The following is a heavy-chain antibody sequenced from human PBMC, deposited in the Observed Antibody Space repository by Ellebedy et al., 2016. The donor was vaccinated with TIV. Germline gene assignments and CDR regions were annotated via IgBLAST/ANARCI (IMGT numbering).Heavy chain of an antibody. Sequence: PGGSLRLSCAASGFTFSPYAMAWVRQTPGKGLEWVSGIVGSGAQKYADSVKGRFTISRDNSKNTLYLQMSSLRAEDTAVYYCAKGVLYGMDVWGQGTTVTVSS. CDR2: IVGSGA. V-gene: IGHV3-23*01. J-gene: IGHJ6*02. CDR3: AKGVLYGMDV. CDR1: GFTFSPYA.